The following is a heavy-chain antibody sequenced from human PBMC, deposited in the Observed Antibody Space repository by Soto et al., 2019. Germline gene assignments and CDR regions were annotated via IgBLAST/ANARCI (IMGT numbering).Heavy chain of an antibody. J-gene: IGHJ2*01. V-gene: IGHV3-49*03. CDR2: IRSKSYGKTT. Sequence: GGSLRLACSTSGFTFGVYGMTWFRQAPGKGLEWVGLIRSKSYGKTTEYAASATDRFTISRDDSKRIAYLQMNSLKADDTAVYYCTREGGDNGDPKGYFDLRGRSTLATGPS. CDR3: TREGGDNGDPKGYFDL. D-gene: IGHD4-17*01. CDR1: GFTFGVYG.